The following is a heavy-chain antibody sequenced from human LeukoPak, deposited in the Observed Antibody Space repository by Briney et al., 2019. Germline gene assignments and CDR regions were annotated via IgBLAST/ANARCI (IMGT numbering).Heavy chain of an antibody. V-gene: IGHV1-2*04. CDR1: GYTFTGYY. Sequence: ASVKVSCKASGYTFTGYYMHWVRQAPGQGLEWMGWINPNSGGTNYAQKFQGWVTTTRDTSISTAYMELSRLRSDDTAVYYCARGSSGSFLTYYFDYWGQGTLVTVSS. CDR2: INPNSGGT. J-gene: IGHJ4*02. D-gene: IGHD3-10*01. CDR3: ARGSSGSFLTYYFDY.